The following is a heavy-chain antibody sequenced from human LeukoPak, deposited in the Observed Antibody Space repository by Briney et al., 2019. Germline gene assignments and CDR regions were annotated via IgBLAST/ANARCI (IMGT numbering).Heavy chain of an antibody. D-gene: IGHD2-15*01. CDR2: IKDDGSEK. V-gene: IGHV3-7*01. J-gene: IGHJ3*01. Sequence: GGSLRLSCAASGFTLSTYWMSWVGQAPGKGLEWVANIKDDGSEKYYVDSVKGRFTISRDNARNSLYLQMNSLRAEGTAVYYCASQGYCIGGSCYDPYWGQGTMVTVSS. CDR1: GFTLSTYW. CDR3: ASQGYCIGGSCYDPY.